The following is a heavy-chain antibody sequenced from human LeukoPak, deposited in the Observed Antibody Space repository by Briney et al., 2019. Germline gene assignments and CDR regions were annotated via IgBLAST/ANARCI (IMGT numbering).Heavy chain of an antibody. CDR2: INHSGST. V-gene: IGHV4-34*01. CDR3: ARGDVGATAVPFDP. CDR1: GGSFSGYY. J-gene: IGHJ5*02. D-gene: IGHD1-26*01. Sequence: PSETQSLTCAVYGGSFSGYYWSWVRQPPGKGLEWIGEINHSGSTSYNPSLKSRVTISVDTSKNQFSLKLSSVTAADTAVYYCARGDVGATAVPFDPWGQGTLVTVSS.